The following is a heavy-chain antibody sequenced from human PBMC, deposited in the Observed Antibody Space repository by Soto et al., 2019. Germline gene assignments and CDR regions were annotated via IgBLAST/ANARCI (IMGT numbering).Heavy chain of an antibody. V-gene: IGHV3-30*18. Sequence: GGSLRLSCAASGFTFSNYGMHWVRQAPGKGLEWVAFISDDGSNKYYADSMKGRFTMSRDNSKSTLYLQMSSLRVEDTAVYYCTKRRNVLRFLEWSSGMEVWGQGTTVTVS. J-gene: IGHJ6*02. CDR1: GFTFSNYG. D-gene: IGHD3-3*01. CDR2: ISDDGSNK. CDR3: TKRRNVLRFLEWSSGMEV.